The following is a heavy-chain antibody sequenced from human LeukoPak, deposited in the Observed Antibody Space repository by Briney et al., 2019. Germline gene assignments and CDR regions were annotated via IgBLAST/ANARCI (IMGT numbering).Heavy chain of an antibody. CDR3: ARGEYCSGESCYPTKDNLEYYLDN. D-gene: IGHD2-15*01. Sequence: PSETLSLTCTVSGGSISSYYWSWIRQPPGKGLEWIGYIYYSGSTNYNPSLKSRVTISVDTSKNQFSLKLSSVTAADTAVYYCARGEYCSGESCYPTKDNLEYYLDNWAREPLFPVSS. V-gene: IGHV4-59*01. J-gene: IGHJ4*02. CDR2: IYYSGST. CDR1: GGSISSYY.